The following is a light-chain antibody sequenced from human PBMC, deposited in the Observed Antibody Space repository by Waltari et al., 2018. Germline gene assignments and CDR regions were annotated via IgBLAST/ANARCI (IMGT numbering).Light chain of an antibody. Sequence: EIVLTQSPATPSLSPGERATLSCRASQTINNYLAWYQQRPGQAPRLLIYDASTRATGIPARFSGSGSGTDFTLTISSLEPEDFAIYYCQRRSNWPPTLTFGGGTKVEIK. V-gene: IGKV3-11*01. CDR3: QRRSNWPPTLT. J-gene: IGKJ4*01. CDR1: QTINNY. CDR2: DAS.